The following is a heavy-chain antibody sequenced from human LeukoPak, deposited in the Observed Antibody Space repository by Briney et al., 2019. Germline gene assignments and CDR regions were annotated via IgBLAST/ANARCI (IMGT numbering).Heavy chain of an antibody. V-gene: IGHV3-9*01. CDR1: GFTFVDYA. Sequence: GGSLRLSLPASGFTFVDYAMHWVGQPPGKGLEGVSGISWNSGSVGYADSVKGRFTISRDNAKNSLYLQMNSLRAEDTALYYCAKDGDYYGRSSDYWGQGTLVTVSS. CDR2: ISWNSGSV. D-gene: IGHD3-10*01. J-gene: IGHJ4*02. CDR3: AKDGDYYGRSSDY.